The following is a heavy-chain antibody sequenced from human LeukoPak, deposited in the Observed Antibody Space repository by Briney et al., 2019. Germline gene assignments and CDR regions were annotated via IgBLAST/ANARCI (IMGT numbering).Heavy chain of an antibody. D-gene: IGHD4-17*01. CDR1: GFTVSTNY. Sequence: GGSLRLSCAASGFTVSTNYVSWVRQAPGKGLEWVSLIYSGGGTYYADSVKGRFTISRDNSRNTLSLQMNSLRVDDTAVYYCARGFRSVTTWGYFDYWGQGALVTVSS. J-gene: IGHJ4*03. CDR2: IYSGGGT. CDR3: ARGFRSVTTWGYFDY. V-gene: IGHV3-66*01.